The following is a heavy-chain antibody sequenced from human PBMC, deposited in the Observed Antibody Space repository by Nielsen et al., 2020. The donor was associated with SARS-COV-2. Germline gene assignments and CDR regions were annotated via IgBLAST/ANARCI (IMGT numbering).Heavy chain of an antibody. D-gene: IGHD6-19*01. CDR1: VGSFCIYS. Sequence: SVKVSCKASVGSFCIYSISWVLQAPGQGLEWMGGIIPIFGTANYAQKFQGRVTITADESTSTAYMELSSLRSEDTAVYYCARGEGWLAPDAFDIWGQGTMVTVSS. V-gene: IGHV1-69*13. CDR2: IIPIFGTA. CDR3: ARGEGWLAPDAFDI. J-gene: IGHJ3*02.